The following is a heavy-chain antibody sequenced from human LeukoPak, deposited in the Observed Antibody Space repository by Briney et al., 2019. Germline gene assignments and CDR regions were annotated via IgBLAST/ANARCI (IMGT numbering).Heavy chain of an antibody. Sequence: SETLSLTCAVYGGSFSNYYWSWIRQTPGKGMEWIGEINDSGRTNDNPSLMSRVTVSVDTSKNQFSLRLTFVTATDTAVYYCARRWNYGRNYYIDVWGKGATVSVSS. CDR1: GGSFSNYY. CDR3: ARRWNYGRNYYIDV. J-gene: IGHJ6*03. D-gene: IGHD1-7*01. V-gene: IGHV4-34*01. CDR2: INDSGRT.